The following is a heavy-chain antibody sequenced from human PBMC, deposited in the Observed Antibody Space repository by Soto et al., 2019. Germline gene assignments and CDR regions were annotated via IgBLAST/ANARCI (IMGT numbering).Heavy chain of an antibody. Sequence: NPSETLSLTCTVSGGSISSGGYYWSWIRQHPGKGLEWIGYIYYSGSTYYNPSLKSRVTISVDTSKNQFSLKLSSVTAADTAVYYCARDVRVTAKGYGMDVWGQGTTVTVS. CDR2: IYYSGST. D-gene: IGHD2-21*02. CDR3: ARDVRVTAKGYGMDV. J-gene: IGHJ6*02. CDR1: GGSISSGGYY. V-gene: IGHV4-31*03.